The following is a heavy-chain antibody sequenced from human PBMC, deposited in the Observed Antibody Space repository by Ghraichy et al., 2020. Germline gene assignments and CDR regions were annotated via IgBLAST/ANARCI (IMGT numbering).Heavy chain of an antibody. CDR3: ARGLGRFDY. D-gene: IGHD3-16*01. CDR2: IYYSGST. J-gene: IGHJ4*02. Sequence: SETLSLTCTVSDGSISSYYWSWIRQPPGKGLEWIGYIYYSGSTNYNPSLKSRVTISVDTSKNQFSLKLSSVTAADTAVYYCARGLGRFDYWGQGTLVTVSS. V-gene: IGHV4-59*01. CDR1: DGSISSYY.